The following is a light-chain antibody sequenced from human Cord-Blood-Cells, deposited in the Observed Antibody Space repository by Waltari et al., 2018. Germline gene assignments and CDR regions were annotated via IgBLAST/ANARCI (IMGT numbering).Light chain of an antibody. V-gene: IGKV3-20*01. J-gene: IGKJ2*03. Sequence: ELVLTQFPGTLSFSPGDRATLPSRASQSVSSSYLAWYQQKPGQAPRLLIYGASSRATGIPDRFSGSGSGTDFTLTISRLEPEDFAVYYCQQYGSSPPYSFGQGTKLEIK. CDR3: QQYGSSPPYS. CDR1: QSVSSSY. CDR2: GAS.